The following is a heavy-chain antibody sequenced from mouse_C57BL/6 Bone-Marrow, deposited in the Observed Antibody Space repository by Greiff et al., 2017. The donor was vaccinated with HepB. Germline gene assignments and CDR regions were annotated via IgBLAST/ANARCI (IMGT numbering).Heavy chain of an antibody. D-gene: IGHD2-4*01. CDR3: AREGYDYDGSNGY. Sequence: VQLQQSGAELVKPGASVKISCKASGYAFSSYWMNWVKQRPGKGLEWLGQIYPGDGDTNYNGKFKGKATLTADKSSSTAYMQLSSLTSEDSAVYFCAREGYDYDGSNGYWGQGTTLTVSS. CDR1: GYAFSSYW. V-gene: IGHV1-80*01. CDR2: IYPGDGDT. J-gene: IGHJ2*01.